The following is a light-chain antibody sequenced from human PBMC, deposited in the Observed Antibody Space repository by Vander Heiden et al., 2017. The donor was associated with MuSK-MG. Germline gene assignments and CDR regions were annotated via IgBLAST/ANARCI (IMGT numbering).Light chain of an antibody. V-gene: IGLV1-47*03. Sequence: QSVLTQTPSASGTPGQRVTISCSGSSSNIGSNYVYWYQHLPGTAPKLLIFKDNQRPSGVPDRFSGSKSGTSASLAISGLWSDDEADYYCATWDNSLSAWLFGGGTKLTVL. CDR1: SSNIGSNY. CDR2: KDN. CDR3: ATWDNSLSAWL. J-gene: IGLJ3*02.